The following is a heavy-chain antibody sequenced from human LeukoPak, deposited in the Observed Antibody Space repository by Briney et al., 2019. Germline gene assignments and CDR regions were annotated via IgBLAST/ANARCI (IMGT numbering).Heavy chain of an antibody. CDR3: ARASSSWRDMYYFDY. CDR1: GYTFTGYY. Sequence: ASVKVSCKASGYTFTGYYMHWVRQAPGQGLEWMGWINPNSGGTNYAQKFQGRVTMTRDTSISTAYMELSRLRSDDTAVYYCARASSSWRDMYYFDYWGQGTLVTVSS. CDR2: INPNSGGT. V-gene: IGHV1-2*02. J-gene: IGHJ4*02. D-gene: IGHD6-13*01.